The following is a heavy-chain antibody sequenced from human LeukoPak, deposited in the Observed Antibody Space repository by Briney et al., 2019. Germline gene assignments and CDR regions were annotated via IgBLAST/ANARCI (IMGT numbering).Heavy chain of an antibody. Sequence: PGCSLSLSCAASEFTVSSNYMNWIRQAPGKGLEWVAVIYSGGSTYYADSVKGRFTTSRDNSKNTLYLQMNSLRAEDTAVYYCAGGARRQQPFDYWGQGTLVTVSS. J-gene: IGHJ4*02. D-gene: IGHD6-13*01. CDR1: EFTVSSNY. CDR2: IYSGGST. V-gene: IGHV3-66*01. CDR3: AGGARRQQPFDY.